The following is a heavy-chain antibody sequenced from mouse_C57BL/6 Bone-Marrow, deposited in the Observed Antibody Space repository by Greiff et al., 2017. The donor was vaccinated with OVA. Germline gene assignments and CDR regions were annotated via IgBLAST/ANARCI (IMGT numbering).Heavy chain of an antibody. Sequence: EVQLQQSGPVLVKPGASVKMSCKASGYTFTDYYMNWVKQSHGKSLEWIGVINPYNGGTSYNQKFKGKATLTVDKSSSTAYMELNSLSSEDSAVYYCVEYGNSAWFAYWGQGTLVTVSA. V-gene: IGHV1-19*01. CDR3: VEYGNSAWFAY. CDR1: GYTFTDYY. CDR2: INPYNGGT. J-gene: IGHJ3*01. D-gene: IGHD2-10*02.